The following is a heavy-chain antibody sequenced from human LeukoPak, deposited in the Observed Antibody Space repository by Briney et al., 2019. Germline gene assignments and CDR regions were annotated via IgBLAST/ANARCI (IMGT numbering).Heavy chain of an antibody. CDR1: GFRFGDFW. Sequence: GGSLRLSCATSGFRFGDFWMSWVRQAPGKGLEWVANIQQDGSQRNYVDSVKDRFTISRDNAKNSLYLQMNSLRAEDTAVYYCAKGSYYDSSGSFYFDYWGQGTLVTVSS. D-gene: IGHD3-22*01. V-gene: IGHV3-7*05. CDR2: IQQDGSQR. CDR3: AKGSYYDSSGSFYFDY. J-gene: IGHJ4*02.